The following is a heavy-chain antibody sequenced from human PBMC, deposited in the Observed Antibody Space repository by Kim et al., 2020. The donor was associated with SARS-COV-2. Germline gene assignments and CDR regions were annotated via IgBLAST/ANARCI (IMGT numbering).Heavy chain of an antibody. CDR1: GGSFSGYY. CDR2: INHSGST. J-gene: IGHJ6*02. CDR3: ARGRGGTTVVTLRLVYYYYYGMDV. V-gene: IGHV4-34*01. Sequence: SETLSLTCAVYGGSFSGYYWSWIRQPPGKGLEWIGEINHSGSTNYNPSLKSRVTISGDTTKNQFSLKLSSVTAADTAVYYCARGRGGTTVVTLRLVYYYYYGMDVWGQGTTVTVSS. D-gene: IGHD4-17*01.